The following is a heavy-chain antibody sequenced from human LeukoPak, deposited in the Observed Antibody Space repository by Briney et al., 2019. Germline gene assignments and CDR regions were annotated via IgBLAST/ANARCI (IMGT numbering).Heavy chain of an antibody. CDR3: ARCGKGYQVLYGYDGLDV. V-gene: IGHV3-23*01. J-gene: IGHJ6*02. CDR2: IVGRGGDT. Sequence: PGGSLRLSCSGSGFIFGSYAVSWVRQAPGRGLEWVATIVGRGGDTYDSESVKGRFTILRDNSKDMVYLQMTSLRVDDTAIYYCARCGKGYQVLYGYDGLDVWGQGTTVTVSS. CDR1: GFIFGSYA. D-gene: IGHD2-2*01.